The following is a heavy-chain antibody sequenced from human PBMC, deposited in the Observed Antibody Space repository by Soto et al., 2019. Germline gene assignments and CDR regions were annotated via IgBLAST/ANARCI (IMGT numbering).Heavy chain of an antibody. V-gene: IGHV4-39*01. CDR2: IYYSGST. Sequence: LSLTCTVSGGSISSSSYYWGWIRQPPGKGLEWIGSIYYSGSTYYNPSLKSRVTISVDTSKNQFSLKLSSVTAADTAVYYCARRGAYCSSTSCYGGYNWFDPWGQGTLVTVSS. J-gene: IGHJ5*02. CDR3: ARRGAYCSSTSCYGGYNWFDP. CDR1: GGSISSSSYY. D-gene: IGHD2-2*01.